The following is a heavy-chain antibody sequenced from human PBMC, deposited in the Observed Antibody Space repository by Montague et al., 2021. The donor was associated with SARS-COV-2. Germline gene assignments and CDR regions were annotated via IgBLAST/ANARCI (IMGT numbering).Heavy chain of an antibody. V-gene: IGHV4-59*12. J-gene: IGHJ3*02. Sequence: SETLSLTCTVSGGSISRYSWTWIRQPPGKGLEWTGYIYNSGSTXXXPSXXXRVTISVDTSKNQFSLKLSSVAAADTAVYYCARVGRGSSWYEVAFDIWGQGTMVTVSS. CDR1: GGSISRYS. CDR2: IYNSGST. CDR3: ARVGRGSSWYEVAFDI. D-gene: IGHD6-13*01.